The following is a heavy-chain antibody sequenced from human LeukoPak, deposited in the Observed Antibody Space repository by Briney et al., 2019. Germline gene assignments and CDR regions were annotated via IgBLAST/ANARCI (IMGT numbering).Heavy chain of an antibody. V-gene: IGHV1-69*13. CDR2: IIPIFGTP. Sequence: ASVKVSCKASGGTFSSYAISWVRQAPGQGLEWMGGIIPIFGTPNYAQKFQGRVTITADESTSTAYMELSSLRSEDTAVYYCARDPSYYYGSGSYVYWGQGTLVTVSS. J-gene: IGHJ4*02. CDR1: GGTFSSYA. CDR3: ARDPSYYYGSGSYVY. D-gene: IGHD3-10*01.